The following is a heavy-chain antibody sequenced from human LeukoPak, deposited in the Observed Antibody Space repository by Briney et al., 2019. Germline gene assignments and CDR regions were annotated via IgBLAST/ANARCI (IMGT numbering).Heavy chain of an antibody. V-gene: IGHV3-30-3*01. CDR2: TSSDGNIK. J-gene: IGHJ4*02. CDR1: GFTFSSYA. Sequence: GRSLRLSCAASGFTFSSYAMHWVRQAPGKGLEWVAVTSSDGNIKYYADSVKGRFTISRDNAKNSMYLQMNSLRAEDTAVYYCARISGSYVFDYWGQGTLVTVSS. CDR3: ARISGSYVFDY. D-gene: IGHD1-26*01.